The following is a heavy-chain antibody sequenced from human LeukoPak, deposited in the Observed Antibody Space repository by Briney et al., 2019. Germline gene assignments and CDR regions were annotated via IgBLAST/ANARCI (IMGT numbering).Heavy chain of an antibody. CDR1: GYTFTGYY. CDR2: INPNSGGT. D-gene: IGHD3-22*01. Sequence: ASVKVSCKASGYTFTGYYMHWVRQAPGQGLEWMGWINPNSGGTNYAQKFQGWVTMTRDTSISTAYMELSRLGSDDTAVYYCARVNDYYDSSGYLYYFDYWGQGTLVTVSS. J-gene: IGHJ4*02. V-gene: IGHV1-2*04. CDR3: ARVNDYYDSSGYLYYFDY.